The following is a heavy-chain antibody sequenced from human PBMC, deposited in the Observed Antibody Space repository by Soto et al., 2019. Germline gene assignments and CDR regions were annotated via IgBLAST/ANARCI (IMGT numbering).Heavy chain of an antibody. J-gene: IGHJ6*02. CDR1: GGTFSSYA. CDR2: IIPIFGTA. Sequence: QVQLVQSGAEVKKPGSSVKVSCKAPGGTFSSYAISWVRQAPGQGLEWMGGIIPIFGTANYAQKFRGRVTITADESTSTGYMELSSLRSEDTAVYYCARSQGGSSSLDIYYYYYYGRDVWGQGTTVTVSS. D-gene: IGHD2-15*01. CDR3: ARSQGGSSSLDIYYYYYYGRDV. V-gene: IGHV1-69*01.